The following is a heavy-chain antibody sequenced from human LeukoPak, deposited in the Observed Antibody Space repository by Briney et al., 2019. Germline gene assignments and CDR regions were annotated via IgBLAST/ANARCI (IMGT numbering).Heavy chain of an antibody. CDR3: ARRVSYYYFYMDV. CDR1: GDSFSGYY. CDR2: INDSGST. V-gene: IGHV4-34*01. Sequence: SETLSLTCGVSGDSFSGYYWSWIRQSPGKGLEWMAEINDSGSTNFNPSLKSRLRISLDASKNQFSLTLSSVTAAGTAVYYCARRVSYYYFYMDVWGNGTTVTVSS. J-gene: IGHJ6*03.